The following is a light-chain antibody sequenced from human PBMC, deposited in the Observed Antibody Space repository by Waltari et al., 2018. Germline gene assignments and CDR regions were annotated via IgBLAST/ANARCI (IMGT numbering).Light chain of an antibody. J-gene: IGKJ2*01. CDR3: QQYSTYPYT. V-gene: IGKV1-5*03. CDR1: QTISSW. CDR2: KAS. Sequence: DLQMTQSPSTLSASVGDRVPITCQASQTISSWLAWDHQKPWKVPKLLIYKASSLESGVPSRFSGSGSGREFTLTISSLQPDDFATYYCQQYSTYPYTFGQGTKLEIK.